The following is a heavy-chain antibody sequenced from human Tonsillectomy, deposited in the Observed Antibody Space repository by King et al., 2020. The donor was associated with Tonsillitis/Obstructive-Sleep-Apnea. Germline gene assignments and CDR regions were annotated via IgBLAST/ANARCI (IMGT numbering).Heavy chain of an antibody. Sequence: VQLVESGGGLVQPGGSLRLSCVVSGFTFSSYEMNWVRQAPGKGLEWVSYISSSGSTIYYADSVKGRFTISRDNAKNSLYLQMNSLRAEDTAVYYCARDDGIGIGVAGTGFDYWGQGTLVTVSS. CDR1: GFTFSSYE. D-gene: IGHD6-19*01. J-gene: IGHJ4*02. CDR2: ISSSGSTI. CDR3: ARDDGIGIGVAGTGFDY. V-gene: IGHV3-48*03.